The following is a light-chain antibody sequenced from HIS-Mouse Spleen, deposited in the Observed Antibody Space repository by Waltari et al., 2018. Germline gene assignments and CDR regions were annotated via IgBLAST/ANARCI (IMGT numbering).Light chain of an antibody. J-gene: IGKJ1*01. Sequence: DIVMTQSPAPLSVSPGERATLPCRASQSVSSNLAWYQQKPGQAPRLLIDGASTRATGIPARFSGSGSGTEFTLTISSMQSEDFAVYYCQQYNNWWTFGQGTKVEIK. CDR2: GAS. CDR3: QQYNNWWT. V-gene: IGKV3-15*01. CDR1: QSVSSN.